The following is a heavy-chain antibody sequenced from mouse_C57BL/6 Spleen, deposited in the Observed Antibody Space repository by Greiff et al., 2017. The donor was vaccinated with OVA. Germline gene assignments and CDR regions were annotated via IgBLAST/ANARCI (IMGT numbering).Heavy chain of an antibody. D-gene: IGHD1-1*01. CDR3: ARGGRNYYGSSYDAMDY. CDR1: GYTFTSYW. J-gene: IGHJ4*01. Sequence: VQLQQPGAELVKPGASVKMSCKASGYTFTSYWITWVKQRPGQGLEWIGDIYPGSGSTNYNEKFKSKATLTVDTSSSTAYMQLSSLTSEDSAVYYCARGGRNYYGSSYDAMDYWGQGTSVTVSS. V-gene: IGHV1-55*01. CDR2: IYPGSGST.